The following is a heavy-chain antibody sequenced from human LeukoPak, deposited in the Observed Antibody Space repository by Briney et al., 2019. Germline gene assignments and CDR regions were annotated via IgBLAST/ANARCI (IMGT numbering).Heavy chain of an antibody. V-gene: IGHV3-21*04. Sequence: PGGSLRLSCAGSGFTFSSYSMNWVRQAPGKGLEWVSTIFSSSRHMYYADSVKGRFTISRDNSKNTLYLQMNSLRAEDTAVYYCARCSLEELFFDYWGQGTLVTVSS. CDR1: GFTFSSYS. CDR3: ARCSLEELFFDY. J-gene: IGHJ4*02. CDR2: IFSSSRHM. D-gene: IGHD1-26*01.